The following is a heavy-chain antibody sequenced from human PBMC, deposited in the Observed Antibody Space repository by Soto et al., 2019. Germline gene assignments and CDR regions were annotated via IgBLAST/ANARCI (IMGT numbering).Heavy chain of an antibody. CDR2: FDPEDGET. J-gene: IGHJ4*02. Sequence: ASVKVSCKVSGYALTELSMHWVRQAPGKGLEWMGGFDPEDGETIYAQKFQGRVTMTEDTSTDTAYMELSSLRSEDTAVYYCATGYGSGSYYNGYYFDYWGQGTLVTVSS. CDR1: GYALTELS. D-gene: IGHD3-10*01. CDR3: ATGYGSGSYYNGYYFDY. V-gene: IGHV1-24*01.